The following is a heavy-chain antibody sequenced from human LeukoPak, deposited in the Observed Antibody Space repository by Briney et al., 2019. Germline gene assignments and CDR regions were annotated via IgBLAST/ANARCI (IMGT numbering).Heavy chain of an antibody. Sequence: GGSLRLSCAASGFTVSSNYMSWVRQAPGKGLEWVSVIYSGGSTYYADSVKGRFTISRDNSKNTLYLQMNSLRAEDTAVYYCARERNYEGLLDYWGQGTLVTVSS. CDR2: IYSGGST. V-gene: IGHV3-53*01. D-gene: IGHD1-7*01. J-gene: IGHJ4*02. CDR3: ARERNYEGLLDY. CDR1: GFTVSSNY.